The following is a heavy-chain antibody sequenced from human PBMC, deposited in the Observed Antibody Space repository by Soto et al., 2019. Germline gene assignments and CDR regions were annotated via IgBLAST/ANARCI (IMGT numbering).Heavy chain of an antibody. CDR2: ISWNSGSI. CDR1: GFTFDDYA. J-gene: IGHJ6*02. CDR3: ARDGLSYYYYYGMDV. V-gene: IGHV3-9*01. D-gene: IGHD3-16*02. Sequence: EVQLVESGGGLVQPGRSLRLSCAASGFTFDDYAMHWVRQAAGKGLEWVSGISWNSGSIGYADSVKGRFTISRDNAKNSLHLQMNSLRAQDTALYYCARDGLSYYYYYGMDVWGQGLTVTVSS.